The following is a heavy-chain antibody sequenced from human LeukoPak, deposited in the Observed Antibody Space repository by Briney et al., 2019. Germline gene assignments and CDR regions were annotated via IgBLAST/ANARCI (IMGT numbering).Heavy chain of an antibody. D-gene: IGHD2-2*01. CDR1: GFTFSSYG. Sequence: GGSLRLSCAASGFTFSSYGMSWVRQAPGKGLEWVSGISSSGSTIYYADSVKGRFTISRDNAKNSLYLQMNSLRAEDTAVYYCARLVVPAASDAFDIWGQGTMVTVSS. CDR3: ARLVVPAASDAFDI. V-gene: IGHV3-48*04. J-gene: IGHJ3*02. CDR2: ISSSGSTI.